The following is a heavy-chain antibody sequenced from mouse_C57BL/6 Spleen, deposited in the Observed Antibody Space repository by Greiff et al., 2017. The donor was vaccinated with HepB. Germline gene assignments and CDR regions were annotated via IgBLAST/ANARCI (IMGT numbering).Heavy chain of an antibody. D-gene: IGHD2-3*01. CDR2: ISSGGSYT. Sequence: EVKLMESGGDLVKPGGSLKLSCAASGFTFSSYGMSWVRQTPDKRLEWVATISSGGSYTYYPDSVKGRFTISRDNAKNTLYLQMSSLKSEDTAMYYCARHQGGYYLYYFDYWGQGTTLTVSS. CDR1: GFTFSSYG. J-gene: IGHJ2*01. V-gene: IGHV5-6*01. CDR3: ARHQGGYYLYYFDY.